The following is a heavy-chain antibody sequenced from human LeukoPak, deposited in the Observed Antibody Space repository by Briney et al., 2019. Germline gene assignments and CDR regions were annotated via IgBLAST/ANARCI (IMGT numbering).Heavy chain of an antibody. CDR2: IIPIFGTA. V-gene: IGHV1-69*01. Sequence: VKVSCKASGGTFSSYAISWVRQAPGQGLEWMGGIIPIFGTANYAQKFQGRVTITADESTSTAYMELSSLRSEDTAVYYCAVPEIQDIAAAEASYYMDVWGKGTTVTVSS. D-gene: IGHD6-13*01. CDR3: AVPEIQDIAAAEASYYMDV. CDR1: GGTFSSYA. J-gene: IGHJ6*03.